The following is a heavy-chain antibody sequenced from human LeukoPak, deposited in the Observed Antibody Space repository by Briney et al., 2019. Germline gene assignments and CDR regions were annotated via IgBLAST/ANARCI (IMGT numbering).Heavy chain of an antibody. V-gene: IGHV1-46*01. Sequence: GASVKVSCKAFGYTFTNYFMHWVRQAPGQGLEWMGIINPRGGSIGYAQKFQGRITMTTDMSTRTVYMELSSLESEDTAVYYCARRDCGGDCYSNWFDPWGQGTLFTVSS. J-gene: IGHJ5*02. CDR1: GYTFTNYF. D-gene: IGHD2-21*02. CDR2: INPRGGSI. CDR3: ARRDCGGDCYSNWFDP.